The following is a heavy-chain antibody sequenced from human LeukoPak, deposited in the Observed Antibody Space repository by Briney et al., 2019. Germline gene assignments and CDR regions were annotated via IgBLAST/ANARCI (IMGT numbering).Heavy chain of an antibody. V-gene: IGHV4-39*07. CDR3: VRVSRRILDY. J-gene: IGHJ4*02. CDR1: GGSISSSSYY. Sequence: PSETLSLTCTVSGGSISSSSYYWGWIRQPPGKGLEWIGSIYYSGSTYYNPSLKSRVTISVDTSKNQFSLKLSSVTAADTAVYYCVRVSRRILDYWGQGTLVTVSS. CDR2: IYYSGST.